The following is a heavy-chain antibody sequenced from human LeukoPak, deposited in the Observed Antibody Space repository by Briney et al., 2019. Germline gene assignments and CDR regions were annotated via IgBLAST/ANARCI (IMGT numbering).Heavy chain of an antibody. V-gene: IGHV4-39*01. CDR3: ARQEGLAPDPGYCSSTSCRRYYFDY. D-gene: IGHD2-2*01. Sequence: SETLSLTCTVSGGSISSSRYYWGWIRQPPGKGLEWIGSIYYSGSTYYNPSLKSRVTISVDTSKNQFSLKLSSVTAADTAVYYCARQEGLAPDPGYCSSTSCRRYYFDYWGQGTLVTVSS. J-gene: IGHJ4*02. CDR2: IYYSGST. CDR1: GGSISSSRYY.